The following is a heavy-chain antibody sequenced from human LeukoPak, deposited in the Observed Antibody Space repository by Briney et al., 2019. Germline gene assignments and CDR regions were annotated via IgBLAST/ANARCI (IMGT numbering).Heavy chain of an antibody. CDR2: ISDSGST. Sequence: SETLSLTCTVSGGSISSYYWSWIRQPPGKELEWIGYISDSGSTNYNPSLKSRVTMSIDTSKNQFFLRLSSVTAADTAVYYCARDLGYSSGWYDYWGQGTLVTVSS. J-gene: IGHJ4*02. D-gene: IGHD6-19*01. CDR1: GGSISSYY. V-gene: IGHV4-59*01. CDR3: ARDLGYSSGWYDY.